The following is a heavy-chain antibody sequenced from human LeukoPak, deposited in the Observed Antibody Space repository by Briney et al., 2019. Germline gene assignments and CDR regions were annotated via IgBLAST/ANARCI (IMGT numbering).Heavy chain of an antibody. CDR1: GGFISSYY. CDR3: ARYTAMFACHAHGVDI. CDR2: IYYSGST. D-gene: IGHD5-18*01. J-gene: IGHJ3*02. Sequence: SETLSLTCTVSGGFISSYYWSWIRQPPGNGLEWIGYIYYSGSTNYNPSLKSRVTISVDTSKNQFYLKLRSVTAADTAVYYCARYTAMFACHAHGVDIWGKGAIITVS. V-gene: IGHV4-59*01.